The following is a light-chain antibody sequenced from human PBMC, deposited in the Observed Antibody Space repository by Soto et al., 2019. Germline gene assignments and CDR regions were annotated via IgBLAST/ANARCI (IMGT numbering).Light chain of an antibody. Sequence: QSALTQPASVSGSPGLSITISCTGTSSDVGAYNFVSWYQQHPDKAPKLMIFDVSNRPSGVSNRFSGSKSGNTASLTISGLQSEDEAEYYCGSYTTSSNYVFGTGTNV. CDR1: SSDVGAYNF. CDR3: GSYTTSSNYV. V-gene: IGLV2-14*03. J-gene: IGLJ1*01. CDR2: DVS.